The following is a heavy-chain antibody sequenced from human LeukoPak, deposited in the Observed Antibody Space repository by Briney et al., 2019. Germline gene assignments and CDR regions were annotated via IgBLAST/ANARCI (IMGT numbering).Heavy chain of an antibody. V-gene: IGHV1-18*01. CDR1: GGTFSSYA. CDR3: AREGLGELTLDY. Sequence: ASVKVSCKASGGTFSSYAITWVRQAPGQGLEWMGWISTDNGDTNYAQKLQGRVTMTTDTSTSTAYMELRSLRSDDTAVYYCAREGLGELTLDYWGQGTLVTVSS. D-gene: IGHD3-16*01. CDR2: ISTDNGDT. J-gene: IGHJ4*02.